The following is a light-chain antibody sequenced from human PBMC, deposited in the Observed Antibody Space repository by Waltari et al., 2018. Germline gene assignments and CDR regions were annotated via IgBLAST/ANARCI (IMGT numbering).Light chain of an antibody. V-gene: IGLV4-69*01. J-gene: IGLJ3*02. Sequence: QLVLTQSPSASASLGASVKLTCTLSSGHSSNIIAWHQQQPEKGPRYLMKVNRDGSHSKGDWIPERFSGSSSGAERYLTISSLQSEDEADYYCQTGGHGTWVFGGGTKLTVL. CDR2: VNRDGSH. CDR1: SGHSSNI. CDR3: QTGGHGTWV.